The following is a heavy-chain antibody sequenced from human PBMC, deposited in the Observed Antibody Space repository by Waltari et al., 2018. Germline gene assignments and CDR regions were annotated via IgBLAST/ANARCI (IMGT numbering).Heavy chain of an antibody. D-gene: IGHD3-22*01. Sequence: QVQLVESGGGVVQPGRSLRLSCAASEFTFSSYAMHWVRQAPGKGLGWVAVISYNERNIYYVDSVKGRFTISRDNSKKMSYLQMNSLRPEDTAVYYCARDYCDRTNCHGMDVWGQGTTVTVSS. CDR3: ARDYCDRTNCHGMDV. J-gene: IGHJ6*02. CDR1: EFTFSSYA. CDR2: ISYNERNI. V-gene: IGHV3-30*04.